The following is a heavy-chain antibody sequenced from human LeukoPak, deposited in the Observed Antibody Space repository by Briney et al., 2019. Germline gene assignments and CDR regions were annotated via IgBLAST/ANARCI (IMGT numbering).Heavy chain of an antibody. D-gene: IGHD4-23*01. V-gene: IGHV4-59*01. CDR1: GGSISSYY. J-gene: IGHJ6*02. Sequence: SETLSLTCTVSGGSISSYYWSWIRQPPGKGLEWIGYIYYSGSTNYNPSLKSRVTISVDTSKDQFSLKLSSVTAADTAVYYCAREDDYGGYYYGMDVWGQGTTVTVSS. CDR2: IYYSGST. CDR3: AREDDYGGYYYGMDV.